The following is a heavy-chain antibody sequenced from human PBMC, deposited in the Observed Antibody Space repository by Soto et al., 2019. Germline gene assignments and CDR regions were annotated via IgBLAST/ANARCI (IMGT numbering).Heavy chain of an antibody. D-gene: IGHD1-26*01. CDR3: ARQAPIRDSASYFWYYGMDV. J-gene: IGHJ6*02. CDR2: IYYSGST. Sequence: PSETLSLTCTFSGGSISISPYYWGWIRQPPGKGLEWIGSIYYSGSTFYNPSLKSRVTISVDTSKNQFSLKLSSVTAADTAVYYCARQAPIRDSASYFWYYGMDVWGQGTTVS. CDR1: GGSISISPYY. V-gene: IGHV4-39*01.